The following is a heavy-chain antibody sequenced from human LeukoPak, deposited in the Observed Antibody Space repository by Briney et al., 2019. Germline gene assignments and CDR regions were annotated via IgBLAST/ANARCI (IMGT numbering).Heavy chain of an antibody. CDR3: ARDRSGIAAP. D-gene: IGHD6-13*01. Sequence: TASETLSLTCNGSGVSISGYHWSWIRQPPGKGLEWLGYIYYSGSNNYNPSPKSRLTMSADTSKNQFSLKLSSVTAADTDVYYCARDRSGIAAPWGEATLVTVSS. V-gene: IGHV4-59*12. J-gene: IGHJ5*02. CDR1: GVSISGYH. CDR2: IYYSGSN.